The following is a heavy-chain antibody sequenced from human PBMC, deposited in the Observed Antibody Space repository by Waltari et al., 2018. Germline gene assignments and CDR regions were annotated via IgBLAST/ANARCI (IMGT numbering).Heavy chain of an antibody. CDR2: IYFSGST. J-gene: IGHJ2*01. V-gene: IGHV4-39*01. CDR1: GGSISSSSYY. Sequence: QLQLQESGPGLVKPSETLSLTCTVSGGSISSSSYYWGWIRQPPGKGLEWIGRIYFSGSTYYNPSLKSRVTISVDTSKNQFSLKLSSVTAADTAVYYCARHPAMTIMLWYFDLWGRGTLVTVSS. D-gene: IGHD2-8*01. CDR3: ARHPAMTIMLWYFDL.